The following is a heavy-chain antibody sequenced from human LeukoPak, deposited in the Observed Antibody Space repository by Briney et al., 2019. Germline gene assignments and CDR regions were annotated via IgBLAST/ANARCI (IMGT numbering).Heavy chain of an antibody. D-gene: IGHD2-15*01. V-gene: IGHV3-9*03. CDR2: INWNSGTI. J-gene: IGHJ4*02. CDR3: ARDRFRYCSGAYCSHFEF. CDR1: GFIFDDYA. Sequence: PGGSLRLSXAASGFIFDDYAMHWVRQAPGKGLEWVSGINWNSGTIGYADSVKGRFTISRDNAKNSLYLQMNSLRADDMAFYYCARDRFRYCSGAYCSHFEFWGQGTLVSVSS.